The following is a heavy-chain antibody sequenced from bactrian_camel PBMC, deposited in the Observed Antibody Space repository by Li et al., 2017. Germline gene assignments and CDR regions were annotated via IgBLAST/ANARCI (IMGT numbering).Heavy chain of an antibody. CDR3: AAKPQYLGGCTYGGDWTNRLTS. D-gene: IGHD1*01. CDR1: AYIFSIYC. V-gene: IGHV3S53*01. J-gene: IGHJ4*01. Sequence: HVQLVESGGGSVQAGGSLTLSCAAPAYIFSIYCMGWFRQAPGKEREGVAAIDTDGSANYADSVKGRFTISKDNAENILYLQMNNLKPEDTATYYCAAKPQYLGGCTYGGDWTNRLTSWGQGTQ. CDR2: IDTDGSA.